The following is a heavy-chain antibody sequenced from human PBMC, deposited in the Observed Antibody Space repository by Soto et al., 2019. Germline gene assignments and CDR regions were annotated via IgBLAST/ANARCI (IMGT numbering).Heavy chain of an antibody. J-gene: IGHJ4*02. CDR1: GFFFNTYS. Sequence: EVQLVESGGGLVQPGGSLRLSCAASGFFFNTYSMNWVRQAPGKGLEWVSYITGGSGSKYYADSVKGRFTISRDNAKNSLYLQMNSLRDEDTAVYYCARYRVAGWNPFDYWGQGTLVTVTS. CDR3: ARYRVAGWNPFDY. D-gene: IGHD1-1*01. V-gene: IGHV3-48*02. CDR2: ITGGSGSK.